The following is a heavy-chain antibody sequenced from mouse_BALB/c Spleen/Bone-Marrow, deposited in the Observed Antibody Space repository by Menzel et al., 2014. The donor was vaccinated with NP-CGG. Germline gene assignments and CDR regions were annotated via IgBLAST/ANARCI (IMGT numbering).Heavy chain of an antibody. J-gene: IGHJ2*01. CDR3: ARVPHSLLRLYYFDY. V-gene: IGHV1-9*01. D-gene: IGHD1-2*01. CDR1: GYTFSSYW. CDR2: ILPGNGNT. Sequence: VQLQQSGAELMKPGASVKISCKATGYTFSSYWIEWVKQRPGHGLEWIGEILPGNGNTNSNEKFKGKATFTADTSSNTAYMQLSSLTSEDSAVYFCARVPHSLLRLYYFDYWGQGTTLTVSS.